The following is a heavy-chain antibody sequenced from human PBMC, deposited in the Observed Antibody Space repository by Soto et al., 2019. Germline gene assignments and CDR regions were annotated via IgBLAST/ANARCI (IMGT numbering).Heavy chain of an antibody. CDR2: ISWNSNII. CDR3: AKGGPDGFCSGGRCYFEY. CDR1: GFTFDDYG. J-gene: IGHJ4*02. V-gene: IGHV3-9*01. D-gene: IGHD2-15*01. Sequence: EVQLVESGGGLVQPGRSLRLSCAASGFTFDDYGMHWVRRVPGKCLEWVSSISWNSNIIGYADSVKGRFTISRDNAKNSLYLQMNSLRPEDTALYYCAKGGPDGFCSGGRCYFEYWGQGTLVTVSS.